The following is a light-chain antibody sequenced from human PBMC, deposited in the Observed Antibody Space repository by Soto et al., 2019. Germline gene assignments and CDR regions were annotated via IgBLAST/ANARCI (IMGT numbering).Light chain of an antibody. J-gene: IGKJ1*01. Sequence: EIVLTQSPGTLSLSAGERATLSCRASQSVSSNYLAWYQQKPGQPPRLLISGASSRATGIAHRFIGSGSGTDFTLTIRSLEPQDFAVYYCQQYCRSPPSCTFGQETKVEIK. CDR1: QSVSSNY. CDR2: GAS. V-gene: IGKV3-20*01. CDR3: QQYCRSPPSCT.